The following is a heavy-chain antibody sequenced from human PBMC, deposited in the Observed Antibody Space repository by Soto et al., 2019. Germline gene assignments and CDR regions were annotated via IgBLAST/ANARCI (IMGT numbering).Heavy chain of an antibody. V-gene: IGHV1-3*01. CDR2: INGGNGNT. J-gene: IGHJ4*02. CDR3: ARDGVRAGNISFDY. CDR1: GYTFTNYA. D-gene: IGHD6-19*01. Sequence: ASVKVSCKASGYTFTNYAMHWVRQAPGQRLEWMGWINGGNGNTKYSRKFQDRVTITRDTSASTGYMELISLRSEDTAVYYCARDGVRAGNISFDYWGQGTLVTVSS.